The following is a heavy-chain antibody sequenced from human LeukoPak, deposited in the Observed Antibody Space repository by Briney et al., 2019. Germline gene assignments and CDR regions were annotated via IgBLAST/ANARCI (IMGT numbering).Heavy chain of an antibody. Sequence: ASVKVSCKASGYTFTSHFIHWVRQAPGQGLEWMGVINPSGGSTTYAQKFQGRVTMTRGTSTSTVYLELSSLRSDDTAVYYCARIMEWELTFDYWGQGTLVTASS. CDR2: INPSGGST. J-gene: IGHJ4*02. D-gene: IGHD1-26*01. CDR3: ARIMEWELTFDY. V-gene: IGHV1-46*01. CDR1: GYTFTSHF.